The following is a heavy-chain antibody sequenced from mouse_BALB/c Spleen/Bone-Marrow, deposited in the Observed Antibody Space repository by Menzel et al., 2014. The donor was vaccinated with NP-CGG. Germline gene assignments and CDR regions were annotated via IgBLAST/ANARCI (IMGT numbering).Heavy chain of an antibody. Sequence: QVQLQQSGAELVKPGASVKLSCKASGYTFTSYYMYWVKQRPGQGLEWFGEINPSNGGTNFSEKFKNKATLTVDKSSSTAYMQLSSLTSEDSVVYYCSRGRRDALDYWGQGTSVTVSS. V-gene: IGHV1S81*02. CDR2: INPSNGGT. J-gene: IGHJ4*01. CDR3: SRGRRDALDY. CDR1: GYTFTSYY.